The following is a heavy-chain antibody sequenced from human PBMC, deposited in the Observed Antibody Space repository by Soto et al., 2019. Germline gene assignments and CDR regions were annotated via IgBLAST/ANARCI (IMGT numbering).Heavy chain of an antibody. J-gene: IGHJ4*02. Sequence: QVQLLQWGAGLLKPSETLSLTCAVSGGSFNSNYWSWVRQPPGKGLEWIGEVYYTGSTNYNQSLKSRVTISADTSQKQFSLKLTSVTAADTARYYCASARWDYWGQGTLVTVSS. CDR1: GGSFNSNY. CDR3: ASARWDY. V-gene: IGHV4-34*01. CDR2: VYYTGST.